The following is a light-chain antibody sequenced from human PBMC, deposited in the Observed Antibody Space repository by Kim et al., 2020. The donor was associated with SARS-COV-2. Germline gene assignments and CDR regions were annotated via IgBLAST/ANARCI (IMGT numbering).Light chain of an antibody. CDR1: SSDVGSYNL. CDR3: CTYAGSTTWV. V-gene: IGLV2-23*02. CDR2: GVT. J-gene: IGLJ3*02. Sequence: QSALTQTASVSGSPGQSITISCTGTSSDVGSYNLVSWYQHHPGKAPKLMIYGVTKRPSGVSNRFSGSKSGNTASLTISGLQAEDEADYYCCTYAGSTTWVFGGGTQLTVL.